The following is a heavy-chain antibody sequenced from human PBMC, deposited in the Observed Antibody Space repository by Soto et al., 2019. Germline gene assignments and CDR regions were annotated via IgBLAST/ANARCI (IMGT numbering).Heavy chain of an antibody. J-gene: IGHJ5*02. D-gene: IGHD4-17*01. V-gene: IGHV1-46*01. CDR1: GYTFTSYY. CDR2: INPSGGST. Sequence: ASVKVSCKASGYTFTSYYMHWVGQAPGQGLEWMGIINPSGGSTSYAQKFQGRVTMARDTSTSTVYMELSSLRSEDTAVYYCAIGPNTDWFGPWGQGTLVTVSS. CDR3: AIGPNTDWFGP.